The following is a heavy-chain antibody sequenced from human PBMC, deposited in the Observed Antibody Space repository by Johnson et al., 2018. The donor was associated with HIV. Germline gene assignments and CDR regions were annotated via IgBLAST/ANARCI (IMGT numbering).Heavy chain of an antibody. V-gene: IGHV3-9*01. Sequence: VQLVESGGGLVQPGRSLRLSCAASGFTFDDYAMHWVRQAPGKGLEWVSGINWNGGSTGYADSVKGRFTISRDNAKNSLYLQMNSLRAEDTAWYYCARVVAFKVRDLYYYDSSGSNDAFDIWGQGTLVTVSS. D-gene: IGHD3-22*01. CDR3: ARVVAFKVRDLYYYDSSGSNDAFDI. CDR1: GFTFDDYA. CDR2: INWNGGST. J-gene: IGHJ3*02.